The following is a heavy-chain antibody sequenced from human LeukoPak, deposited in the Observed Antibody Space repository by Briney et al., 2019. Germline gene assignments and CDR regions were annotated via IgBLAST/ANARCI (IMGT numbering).Heavy chain of an antibody. CDR1: GFTFSTYN. V-gene: IGHV3-48*02. CDR3: ARGRDYGGDQDGFDI. CDR2: ISSSRSAI. D-gene: IGHD2-21*01. J-gene: IGHJ3*02. Sequence: PGGSLRLSCAASGFTFSTYNMNWVRQAPGKGLEWVSYISSSRSAIYYADSVKGRFTISRDNAKNSLYLQMNGLRDEDTAVYYCARGRDYGGDQDGFDIWGQGTMVTVSS.